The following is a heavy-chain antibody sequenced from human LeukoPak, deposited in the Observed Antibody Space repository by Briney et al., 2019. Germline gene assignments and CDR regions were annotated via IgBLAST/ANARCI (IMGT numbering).Heavy chain of an antibody. V-gene: IGHV1-2*02. J-gene: IGHJ4*02. D-gene: IGHD3-22*01. CDR3: ARDYYDERNTDY. CDR2: INPNSGGA. Sequence: GASVKVSCKASGYTFTSYYMHWVRQAPGQGLEWMGWINPNSGGANYAQRFQGRVTMTRDTSTSTAYMELSRLRSDNTAVYYCARDYYDERNTDYWGQGTLVTVSS. CDR1: GYTFTSYY.